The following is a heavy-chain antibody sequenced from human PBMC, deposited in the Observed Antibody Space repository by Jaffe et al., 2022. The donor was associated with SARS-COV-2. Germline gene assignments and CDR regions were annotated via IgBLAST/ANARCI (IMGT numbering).Heavy chain of an antibody. CDR2: IWYDGSNK. V-gene: IGHV3-33*01. Sequence: QVQLVESGGGVVQPGRSLRLSCAASGFTFSSYGMHWVRQAPGKGLEWVAVIWYDGSNKYYADSVKGRFTISRDNSKNTLYLQMNSLRAEDTAVYYCARDRLPGWFGELLSANWFDPWGQGTLVTVSS. CDR1: GFTFSSYG. J-gene: IGHJ5*02. D-gene: IGHD3-10*01. CDR3: ARDRLPGWFGELLSANWFDP.